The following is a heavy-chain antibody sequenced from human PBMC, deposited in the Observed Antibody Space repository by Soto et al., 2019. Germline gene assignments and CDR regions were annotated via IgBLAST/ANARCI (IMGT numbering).Heavy chain of an antibody. CDR3: ARGINSGYDYYYYYYMDV. D-gene: IGHD5-12*01. J-gene: IGHJ6*03. CDR1: GYTLTGYY. V-gene: IGHV1-2*04. Sequence: ASVKVSCKASGYTLTGYYMHWVRQAPGQGLEGMGWINPNSGGTNYAQKFQGWVTMTRDTSISTAYMELSRLRSDDTAVYYCARGINSGYDYYYYYYMDVWGKGTTVTVSS. CDR2: INPNSGGT.